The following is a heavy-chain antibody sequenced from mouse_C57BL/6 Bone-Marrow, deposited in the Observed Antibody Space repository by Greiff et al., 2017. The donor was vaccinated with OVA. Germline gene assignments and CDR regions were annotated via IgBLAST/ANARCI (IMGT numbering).Heavy chain of an antibody. D-gene: IGHD2-3*01. CDR2: ISYDGSN. CDR1: GYSITSGYY. J-gene: IGHJ3*01. V-gene: IGHV3-6*01. Sequence: VQLKESGPGLVKPSQSLSLTCSVTGYSITSGYYWNWIRQFPGNKLEWMGYISYDGSNKYNPSLKNRISITRDTSKNQFFLKLNSVTTEDTATYYCAREGLYDGYYVRFAYWGQGTLVTVSA. CDR3: AREGLYDGYYVRFAY.